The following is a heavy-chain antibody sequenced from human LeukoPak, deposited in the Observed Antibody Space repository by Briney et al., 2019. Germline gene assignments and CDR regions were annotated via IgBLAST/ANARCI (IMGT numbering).Heavy chain of an antibody. CDR2: ISGSGGST. V-gene: IGHV3-23*01. CDR3: AKDYGDYDGYNWFDP. D-gene: IGHD4-17*01. J-gene: IGHJ5*02. Sequence: PGGSLRLSCAASGFTFSSWVRQAPGKGLEWVSTISGSGGSTYYADSVKGRFTISRDNSKNTLYLQMNSLRAEDTAVYYCAKDYGDYDGYNWFDPWGQGTLVTVSS. CDR1: GFTFSS.